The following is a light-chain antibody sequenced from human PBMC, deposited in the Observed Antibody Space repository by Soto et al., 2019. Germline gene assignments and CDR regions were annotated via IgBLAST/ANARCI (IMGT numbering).Light chain of an antibody. CDR2: DNN. Sequence: QSVLTQPPSVSAAPGQRVTISCSGSSSNIGNNYVSWYQQLPGTAPKLLIYDNNKRPSGIPDRFSGSKSATSATLRTTGLQTGDEADYYCGTWDSSMSAVVFGGGTKPTVL. V-gene: IGLV1-51*01. CDR1: SSNIGNNY. J-gene: IGLJ2*01. CDR3: GTWDSSMSAVV.